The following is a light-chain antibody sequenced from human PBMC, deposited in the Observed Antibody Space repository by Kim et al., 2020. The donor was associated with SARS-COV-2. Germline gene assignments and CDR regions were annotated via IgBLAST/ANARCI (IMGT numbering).Light chain of an antibody. CDR1: RLGNKF. J-gene: IGLJ3*02. Sequence: VSVSSGQTASITCSGDRLGNKFVSWYQKKPGQSPVLVIYQDSRRPSGIPERFSGSNSGNTAALTISGTLTMDEADYYCQAWDSTGVFGGGTKLTVL. V-gene: IGLV3-1*01. CDR3: QAWDSTGV. CDR2: QDS.